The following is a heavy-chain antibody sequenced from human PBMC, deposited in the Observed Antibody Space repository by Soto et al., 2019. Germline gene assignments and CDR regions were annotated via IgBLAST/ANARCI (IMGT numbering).Heavy chain of an antibody. V-gene: IGHV3-21*01. CDR1: VFTFTDYA. Sequence: PRGSLRLSCAASVFTFTDYALNWVRQAPGKGLEWLSSISDSGHYIYYADSVKGRFTISRDNAKNSLFLQMNSLRGEDTAVYYCARSGLALPYSASHWFDPWGQGTLVTVSS. CDR2: ISDSGHYI. D-gene: IGHD3-22*01. J-gene: IGHJ5*01. CDR3: ARSGLALPYSASHWFDP.